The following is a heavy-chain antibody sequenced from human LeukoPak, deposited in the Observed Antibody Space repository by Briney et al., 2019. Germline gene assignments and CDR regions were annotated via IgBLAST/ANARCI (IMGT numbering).Heavy chain of an antibody. J-gene: IGHJ4*02. CDR2: IYYSGST. CDR3: ARGLDYYGSGSYYMDY. V-gene: IGHV4-30-4*01. Sequence: SETLSLTSTVSGGSISSGDYYWSWIRQPPGKGLEWIGYIYYSGSTYYNPSLKSRVTISVDTSKNQFSLKLSSVTAADTAVYYCARGLDYYGSGSYYMDYWGQGTLVTVSS. D-gene: IGHD3-10*01. CDR1: GGSISSGDYY.